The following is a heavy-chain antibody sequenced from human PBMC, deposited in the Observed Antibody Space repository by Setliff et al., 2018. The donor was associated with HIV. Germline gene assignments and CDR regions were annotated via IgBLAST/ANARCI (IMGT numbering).Heavy chain of an antibody. D-gene: IGHD6-6*01. CDR1: GYTFTDHY. CDR2: INPSSGST. Sequence: SVKVSCKASGYTFTDHYMHWVRQAPGQGLEWMGWINPSSGSTTYAQKFQGRVTMTRDTSTSTVYMELSSLRSEDTAVYYCARDPAPSSSASYFQHWGQGTPVTVSS. V-gene: IGHV1-46*01. CDR3: ARDPAPSSSASYFQH. J-gene: IGHJ1*01.